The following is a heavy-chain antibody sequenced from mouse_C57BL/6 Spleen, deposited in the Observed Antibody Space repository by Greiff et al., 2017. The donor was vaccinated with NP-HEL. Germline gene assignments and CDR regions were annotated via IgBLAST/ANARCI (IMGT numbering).Heavy chain of an antibody. CDR2: ISYDGSN. CDR1: GYSITSGYY. Sequence: EVKLLESGPGLVKPSQSLSLTCSVTGYSITSGYYWNWIRQFPGNKLEWMGYISYDGSNNYNPSLKNRISITRDTSKNQFFLKLNSVTTEDTATYYCARWGPPYGSSPLGAMDYWGQGTSVTVSS. CDR3: ARWGPPYGSSPLGAMDY. J-gene: IGHJ4*01. V-gene: IGHV3-6*01. D-gene: IGHD1-1*01.